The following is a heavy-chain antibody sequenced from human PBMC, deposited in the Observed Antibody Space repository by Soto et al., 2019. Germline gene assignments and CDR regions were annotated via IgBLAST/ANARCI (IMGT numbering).Heavy chain of an antibody. V-gene: IGHV4-61*01. CDR2: IYYSGST. Sequence: SETLSLTCTVSGGSVSSASNYWSWIRQPPGKGLEWIGYIYYSGSTNYNPSLKSRVTVSVDTSKNQFSLKLSSVIAADTAVYYCARAYSSGWYYFDYWGQGTLVTVSS. D-gene: IGHD6-19*01. CDR1: GGSVSSASNY. J-gene: IGHJ4*02. CDR3: ARAYSSGWYYFDY.